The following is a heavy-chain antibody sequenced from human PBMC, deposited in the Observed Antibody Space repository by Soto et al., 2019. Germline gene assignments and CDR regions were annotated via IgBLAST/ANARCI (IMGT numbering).Heavy chain of an antibody. V-gene: IGHV5-51*01. CDR1: GYSFTTYW. CDR2: IYPGDSDT. D-gene: IGHD2-21*02. Sequence: GESLKISCKGSGYSFTTYWIGWVRQMPGKGLEWMGIIYPGDSDTRYSPSFQGQVTISADKSISTAYLQWSSLKAPDTAMYYCARSDIVVVTAAFDIWGQGTMVTVSS. J-gene: IGHJ3*02. CDR3: ARSDIVVVTAAFDI.